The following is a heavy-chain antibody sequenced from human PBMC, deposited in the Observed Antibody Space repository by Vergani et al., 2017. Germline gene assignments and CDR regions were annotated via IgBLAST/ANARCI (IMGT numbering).Heavy chain of an antibody. J-gene: IGHJ4*02. CDR2: ISYDGSNK. CDR3: ATAARPH. Sequence: QVQLVESGGGVVQPGRSLRLSCAASGFTFSSYAMHWVRQAPGKGLEWVAVISYDGSNKYYADSVKGRFTISRDNAKNSLYLQMNSLRAEDTAVYYCATAARPHGGQGTLVTVSS. V-gene: IGHV3-30*04. D-gene: IGHD6-6*01. CDR1: GFTFSSYA.